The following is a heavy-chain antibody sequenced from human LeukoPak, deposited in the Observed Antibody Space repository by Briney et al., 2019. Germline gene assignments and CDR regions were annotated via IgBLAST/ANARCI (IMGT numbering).Heavy chain of an antibody. J-gene: IGHJ5*02. Sequence: PGGSLRLSCAASGFTFSSYGMHWVRQAPGKGLEWVAVIWYDGSNKCYADSVKGRFTISRDNSKNTLYLQMNSLRAEDTAVYYCARAGTVVTRWFDPWGQGTLVTVSS. CDR3: ARAGTVVTRWFDP. D-gene: IGHD4-23*01. CDR2: IWYDGSNK. V-gene: IGHV3-33*01. CDR1: GFTFSSYG.